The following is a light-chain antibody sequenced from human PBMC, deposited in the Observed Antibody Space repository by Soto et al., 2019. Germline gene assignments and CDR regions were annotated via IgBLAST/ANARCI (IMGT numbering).Light chain of an antibody. CDR3: QQYGGSPYT. Sequence: EIVLTQSPGTLSLSPGERATFSCRASQSVRSNYLAWYQQKPGQAPRLLIYGASSRATGIPDRFSGTGSGTDLTLTISRPEPEDFAVYYCQQYGGSPYTFGQGTKLEIK. CDR1: QSVRSNY. J-gene: IGKJ2*01. CDR2: GAS. V-gene: IGKV3-20*01.